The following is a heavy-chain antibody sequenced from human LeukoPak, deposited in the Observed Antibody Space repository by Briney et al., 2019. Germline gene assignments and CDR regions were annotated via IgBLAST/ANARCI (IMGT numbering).Heavy chain of an antibody. CDR1: GFSFSSYG. CDR3: AKDRCSNGIGCYYYYMDV. V-gene: IGHV3-30*02. CDR2: IQYDGSNE. Sequence: GGSLRLSCAASGFSFSSYGMHWVRQAPGKGVERVAYIQYDGSNEQYADSVKGRFSISRDSSKNILNLQMNSLRAEDTAVYYCAKDRCSNGIGCYYYYMDVWGKGTTVTIYS. D-gene: IGHD2-8*01. J-gene: IGHJ6*03.